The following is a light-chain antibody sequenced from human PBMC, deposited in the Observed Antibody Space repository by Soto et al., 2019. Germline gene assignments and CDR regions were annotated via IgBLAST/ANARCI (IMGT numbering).Light chain of an antibody. V-gene: IGKV1-27*01. J-gene: IGKJ4*01. Sequence: DIRITQSPSALSASLGDRVTITGRAGQSIVDYLAWFQQKPGNAPKLLIYAASTLQSAVPSPFSGSGSGTDCTLNVSSLQSEHAAPHYCRKYSSVTLTVGGGDRVEIK. CDR2: AAS. CDR1: QSIVDY. CDR3: RKYSSVTLT.